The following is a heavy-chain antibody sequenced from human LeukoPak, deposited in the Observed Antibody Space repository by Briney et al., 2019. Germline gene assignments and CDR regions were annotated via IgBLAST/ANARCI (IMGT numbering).Heavy chain of an antibody. CDR3: ARGVGPGFYDFWSGYSPLYNWFDP. D-gene: IGHD3-3*01. CDR1: GYSISSGYY. J-gene: IGHJ5*02. CDR2: IYHSGST. V-gene: IGHV4-38-2*02. Sequence: SETLSLTCTVSGYSISSGYYWGWIRQPPGKGPEWIGSIYHSGSTYYNPSLKSRVTISVDTSKNQFSLKLSSVTAADTAVYYCARGVGPGFYDFWSGYSPLYNWFDPWGQGTLVTVSS.